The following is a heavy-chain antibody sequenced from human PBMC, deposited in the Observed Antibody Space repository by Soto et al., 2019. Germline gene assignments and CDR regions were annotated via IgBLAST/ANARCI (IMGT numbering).Heavy chain of an antibody. CDR3: ARQRSIAAHNWNYWFDP. CDR2: IYPGDSDT. CDR1: GYSFTSYW. D-gene: IGHD1-7*01. J-gene: IGHJ5*02. Sequence: LGESLKISCKGSGYSFTSYWIGWVRQMPGKGLEWMGIIYPGDSDTRYSPSFQGQVTISADKSISTAYLQWSSLKASDTAMYYCARQRSIAAHNWNYWFDPWGQGTLVTVSS. V-gene: IGHV5-51*01.